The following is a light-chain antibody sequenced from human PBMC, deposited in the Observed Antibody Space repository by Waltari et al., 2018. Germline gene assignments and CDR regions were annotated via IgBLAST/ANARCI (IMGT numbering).Light chain of an antibody. V-gene: IGKV3-11*01. CDR2: DAS. CDR1: QNISSY. CDR3: QQRSSWPTS. Sequence: IVLTQSPGPLSLSPGESATLSCRASQNISSYLAWYQQRPGQAPRLLIYDASNRATGIPPWFSGSGSGTDFTLTISSLEPEDFAVYYCQQRSSWPTSFGQGTRLEIK. J-gene: IGKJ5*01.